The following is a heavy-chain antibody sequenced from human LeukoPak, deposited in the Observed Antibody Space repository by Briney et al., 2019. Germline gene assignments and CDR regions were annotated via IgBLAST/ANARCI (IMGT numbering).Heavy chain of an antibody. V-gene: IGHV1-69*05. CDR2: IIPIFGTA. J-gene: IGHJ5*02. Sequence: SVKVSCKASGGTFSSYAISWVRQAPGQGLEWMGGIIPIFGTANCAQKFQGRVTITTDESTSTAYMELSSLRSEDTAVYYCARETNPGYPGEQPFDPWGQGTLVTVSS. CDR3: ARETNPGYPGEQPFDP. D-gene: IGHD1/OR15-1a*01. CDR1: GGTFSSYA.